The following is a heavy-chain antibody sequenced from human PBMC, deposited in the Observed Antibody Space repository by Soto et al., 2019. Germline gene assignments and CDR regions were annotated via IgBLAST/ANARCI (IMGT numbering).Heavy chain of an antibody. V-gene: IGHV3-23*01. CDR1: GFTFSSYA. D-gene: IGHD3-3*01. CDR2: ISGSGGST. CDR3: AKDGPNYDFWSCYYMALGGYYYHMDG. Sequence: EVQLLESGGGLVQPGGSLRLSCAASGFTFSSYAMSWVRQAPGKGLEWVSAISGSGGSTYYADSVKGRFTISRDNSKNTLYLQMNSLRTEDTAVYYCAKDGPNYDFWSCYYMALGGYYYHMDGWGKGTTVTVSS. J-gene: IGHJ6*03.